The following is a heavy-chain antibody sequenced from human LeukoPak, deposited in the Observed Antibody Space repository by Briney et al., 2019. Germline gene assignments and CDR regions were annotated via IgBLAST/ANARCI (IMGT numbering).Heavy chain of an antibody. Sequence: PSETLSLTCTVSSGSISRYYWTWIRQPPGKGLEWIGYMYNSGSTNYNPSLKSRVTISADTSNNQLSLKLSSVTAADTAVYYCARDLYNANEGAFDIWGQGTMVTVSS. J-gene: IGHJ3*02. CDR1: SGSISRYY. V-gene: IGHV4-59*01. D-gene: IGHD4/OR15-4a*01. CDR2: MYNSGST. CDR3: ARDLYNANEGAFDI.